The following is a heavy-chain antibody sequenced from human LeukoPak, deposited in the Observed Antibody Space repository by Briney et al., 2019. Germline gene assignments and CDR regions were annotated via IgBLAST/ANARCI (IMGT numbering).Heavy chain of an antibody. J-gene: IGHJ4*02. CDR3: AIDSSTSWAYYFDY. D-gene: IGHD2-2*01. V-gene: IGHV1-8*03. CDR2: MNPNSGNT. CDR1: GYTFTSYD. Sequence: ASVKVSCKASGYTFTSYDINWMRQATGQGLEWMGWMNPNSGNTGYAQKFQGRVTITRNTSISTAYMELSSLRSEDTAVYYCAIDSSTSWAYYFDYWGQGTLVTVSS.